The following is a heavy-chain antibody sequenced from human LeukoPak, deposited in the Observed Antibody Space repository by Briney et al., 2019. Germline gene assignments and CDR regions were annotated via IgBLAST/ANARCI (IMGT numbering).Heavy chain of an antibody. J-gene: IGHJ4*02. CDR1: GFTFSSYS. D-gene: IGHD5-18*01. CDR2: ISSSSSYI. Sequence: GGSLRLSCAASGFTFSSYSMNWVRQAPGKGLEWVSSISSSSSYIYYADSVKGRFTISRDNAKSSLYLQMNSLRAEDTAVYYCARGRGYSYGTVDYWGQGTLVTVSS. CDR3: ARGRGYSYGTVDY. V-gene: IGHV3-21*01.